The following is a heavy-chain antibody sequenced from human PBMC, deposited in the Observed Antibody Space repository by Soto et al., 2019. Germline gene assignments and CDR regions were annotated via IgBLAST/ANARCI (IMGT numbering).Heavy chain of an antibody. CDR1: GFTFSSYW. Sequence: EVQLVASGGGLVQPGGSLRLSCAGSGFTFSSYWMSCVRQAPGKGLEWVANIKQDGSEKYYVDSVKGRFTISRDNAKNSLYLQMNSLRAEDTAVYYCARYETGPYGSRYFDYWGQGTLVTVSS. CDR3: ARYETGPYGSRYFDY. CDR2: IKQDGSEK. V-gene: IGHV3-7*01. J-gene: IGHJ4*02. D-gene: IGHD3-10*01.